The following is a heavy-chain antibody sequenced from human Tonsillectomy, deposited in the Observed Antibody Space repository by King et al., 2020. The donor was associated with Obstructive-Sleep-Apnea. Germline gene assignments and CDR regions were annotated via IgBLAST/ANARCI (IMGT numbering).Heavy chain of an antibody. V-gene: IGHV4-61*01. CDR2: IYYSGST. CDR1: GGYVSSGSYY. Sequence: QLQESGPGLVKPSETLSLTCTVSGGYVSSGSYYWSWIRQPPGKGLEWIGYIYYSGSTNYNPSLKSRVTISVDTSKNQFSLKLSSVTAADTAVYYCARDRIVGASYYFDYWGQGTLVTVSS. CDR3: ARDRIVGASYYFDY. J-gene: IGHJ4*02. D-gene: IGHD1-26*01.